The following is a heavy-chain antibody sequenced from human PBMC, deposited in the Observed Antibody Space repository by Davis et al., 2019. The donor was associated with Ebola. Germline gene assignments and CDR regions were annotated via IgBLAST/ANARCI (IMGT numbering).Heavy chain of an antibody. Sequence: ASVKVSCKASGYTFTGYYMHWVRQAPGQGLEWMGWINPNSGGTNYAQKFQGRVTMTRDTSISTAYMELSRLRSDDTAVYYCARVLRFLEWLPGGGMDVWGQGTTVTVSS. CDR2: INPNSGGT. CDR3: ARVLRFLEWLPGGGMDV. D-gene: IGHD3-3*01. CDR1: GYTFTGYY. V-gene: IGHV1-2*02. J-gene: IGHJ6*02.